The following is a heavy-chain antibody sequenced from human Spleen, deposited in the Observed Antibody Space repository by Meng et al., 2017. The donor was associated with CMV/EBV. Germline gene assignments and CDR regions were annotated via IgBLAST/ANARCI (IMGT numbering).Heavy chain of an antibody. CDR1: GGSFSGYY. CDR3: ARGHCSSTSCYGDGSDY. CDR2: INHSGST. Sequence: QVQLQQWGAGLLKPSETLSLTCSVYGGSFSGYYWSWIRQPPGKGLEWIGEINHSGSTNYNPSLKSRVTISVDTSKNQFSLKLSSMTAADTAVYYCARGHCSSTSCYGDGSDYWGRGTMVTVS. V-gene: IGHV4-34*01. D-gene: IGHD2-2*01. J-gene: IGHJ4*02.